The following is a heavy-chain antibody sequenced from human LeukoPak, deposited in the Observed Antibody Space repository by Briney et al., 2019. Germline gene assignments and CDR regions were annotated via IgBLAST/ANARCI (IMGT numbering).Heavy chain of an antibody. CDR3: ARGDYGDAFDI. J-gene: IGHJ3*02. CDR1: GGSFSGYY. V-gene: IGHV4-34*01. Sequence: PSKTLFLTCAVYGGSFSGYYWSWIRQPPGKGLEWIGEINHSGSTNYNPSLKSRVTISVDTSKNQFSLKLSSVTAADTAVYYCARGDYGDAFDIWGQGTMVTVSS. CDR2: INHSGST. D-gene: IGHD4-17*01.